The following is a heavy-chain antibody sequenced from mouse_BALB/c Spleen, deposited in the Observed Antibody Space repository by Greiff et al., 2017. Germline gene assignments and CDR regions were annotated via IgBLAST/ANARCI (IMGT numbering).Heavy chain of an antibody. J-gene: IGHJ2*01. CDR1: GFNIKDTY. D-gene: IGHD2-3*01. CDR2: IDPANGNT. CDR3: ARAYDGYFNFDY. V-gene: IGHV14-3*02. Sequence: VQLQQSGAELVKPGASVKLSCTASGFNIKDTYMHWVKQRPEQGLEWIGRIDPANGNTKYDPKFQGKATITADTSSNTAYLQLSSLTSEDTAVYYCARAYDGYFNFDYWGQGTTLTVSS.